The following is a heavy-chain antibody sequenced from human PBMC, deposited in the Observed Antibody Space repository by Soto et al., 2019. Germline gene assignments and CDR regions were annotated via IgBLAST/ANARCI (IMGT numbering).Heavy chain of an antibody. V-gene: IGHV3-23*01. CDR1: GFTFSSYA. CDR3: AKDPLQWELRPYYFDY. Sequence: GGSLRLSCAASGFTFSSYAMSWVRQAPGKGLEWVSAISGSGGSTYYADSVKGRFTISRDNSKNTLYLQMNSLRAEDTAVYYCAKDPLQWELRPYYFDYWGQGTLVTAPQ. D-gene: IGHD1-26*01. CDR2: ISGSGGST. J-gene: IGHJ4*02.